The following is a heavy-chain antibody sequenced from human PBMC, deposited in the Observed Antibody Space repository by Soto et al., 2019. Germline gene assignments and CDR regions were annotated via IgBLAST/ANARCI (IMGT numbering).Heavy chain of an antibody. Sequence: QVQLQESGPGLVKPSETLSLTCTVSGGSISSYYWSWIRQSPGKGLEWIGYIYYSGSTKYNPSLKSRVTISVDTSENQFSLKLSSVTAADTAVYYCARGRGDTAMAWYYWGQGTLVTVSS. CDR3: ARGRGDTAMAWYY. V-gene: IGHV4-59*01. J-gene: IGHJ4*02. CDR1: GGSISSYY. D-gene: IGHD5-18*01. CDR2: IYYSGST.